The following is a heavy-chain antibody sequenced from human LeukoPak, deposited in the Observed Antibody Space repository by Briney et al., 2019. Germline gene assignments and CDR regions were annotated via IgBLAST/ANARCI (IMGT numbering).Heavy chain of an antibody. CDR1: GFTFSSYA. D-gene: IGHD6-13*01. V-gene: IGHV3-30*04. CDR3: ARGQAAAGHVWFDP. J-gene: IGHJ5*02. Sequence: GGSLRLSCAASGFTFSSYAMHWVRQAPGKGLEWVAVISYDGSNKYYADSVKGRFTISRDNSKNTLYLQMNSLRAEDTAVYYCARGQAAAGHVWFDPWGQGTLVTVSS. CDR2: ISYDGSNK.